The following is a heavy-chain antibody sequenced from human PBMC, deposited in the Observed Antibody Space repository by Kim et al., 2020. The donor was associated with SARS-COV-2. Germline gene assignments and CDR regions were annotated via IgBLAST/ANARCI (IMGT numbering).Heavy chain of an antibody. J-gene: IGHJ4*02. Sequence: YAAWVKGRFTNSRDESKNALYLQMTGLKTEDTAVFYCARVPSRENYSFDSWGQGTLVIVSS. V-gene: IGHV3-72*01. CDR3: ARVPSRENYSFDS. D-gene: IGHD1-7*01.